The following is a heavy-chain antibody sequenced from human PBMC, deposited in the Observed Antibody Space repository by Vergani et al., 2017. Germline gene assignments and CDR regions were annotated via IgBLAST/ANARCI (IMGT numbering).Heavy chain of an antibody. Sequence: QVQLVASGGGLVRPGGSLRLSCAASGFTFSSYAMHWVRQAPGKGLEWVAVISYDGSNKYYADSVKGRFTISRDNSNNTLYLQMNSLRAEDTAVYDCVRDGKGYYYYYMDVWGKGTTVTVSS. CDR2: ISYDGSNK. V-gene: IGHV3-30-3*01. CDR3: VRDGKGYYYYYMDV. J-gene: IGHJ6*03. D-gene: IGHD4-23*01. CDR1: GFTFSSYA.